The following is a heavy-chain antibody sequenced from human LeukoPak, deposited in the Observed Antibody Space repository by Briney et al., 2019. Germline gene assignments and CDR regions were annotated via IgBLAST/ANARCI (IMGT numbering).Heavy chain of an antibody. CDR3: ARVGHYCSGGSCYFDY. Sequence: ASVKVSCKASGYTFTSYYMHWVRQAPGQGLEWMGTINPSGGSTSYSQKFQGRVTMTRDTSTSTVYMELSSLRSEDTAVYYCARVGHYCSGGSCYFDYWGQGTLVTVSS. D-gene: IGHD2-15*01. CDR1: GYTFTSYY. V-gene: IGHV1-46*01. CDR2: INPSGGST. J-gene: IGHJ4*02.